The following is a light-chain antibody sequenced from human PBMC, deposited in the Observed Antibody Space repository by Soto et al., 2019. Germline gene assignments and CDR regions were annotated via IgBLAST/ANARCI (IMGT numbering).Light chain of an antibody. Sequence: DIQMTQSPSTLSGSVGDRVTITCRASQTIGSWLAWYQQKPGKAPKLLIYKASTLKSGVPSRFSGSGSGTEFTLTISSLQPDDFATYYCQHYNNWPGTFGGGTKVDIK. CDR1: QTIGSW. CDR3: QHYNNWPGT. J-gene: IGKJ4*01. CDR2: KAS. V-gene: IGKV1-5*03.